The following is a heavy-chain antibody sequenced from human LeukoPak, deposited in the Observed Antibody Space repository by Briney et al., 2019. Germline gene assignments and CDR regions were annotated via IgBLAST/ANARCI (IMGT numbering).Heavy chain of an antibody. CDR1: GFPFSGYG. CDR3: AKDRSLYSSSWQNAFDI. Sequence: GGSLRLSCAASGFPFSGYGMNWVRQAPGKGLEWVTVISDDARNEDYADSVKGRFTISRDNPKNTLYLQMNSLRAEDTAVYYCAKDRSLYSSSWQNAFDIWGQGTMVTVSS. D-gene: IGHD6-13*01. V-gene: IGHV3-30*18. J-gene: IGHJ3*02. CDR2: ISDDARNE.